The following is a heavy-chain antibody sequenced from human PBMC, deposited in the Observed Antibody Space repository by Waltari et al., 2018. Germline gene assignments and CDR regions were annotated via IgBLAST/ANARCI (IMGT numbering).Heavy chain of an antibody. CDR2: INPNSVGT. V-gene: IGHV1-2*02. CDR1: GYTFTGYS. D-gene: IGHD1-26*01. Sequence: QVQLVQSGAEVKKPGASVKVSCKASGYTFTGYSINRVRPAPGQGLEWMGWINPNSVGTKYAQKFQGRVTMTRDTSINTAYMELSRLRSDDTAMYYCAREGDSGSYYDYWGQGTLVTVSS. CDR3: AREGDSGSYYDY. J-gene: IGHJ4*02.